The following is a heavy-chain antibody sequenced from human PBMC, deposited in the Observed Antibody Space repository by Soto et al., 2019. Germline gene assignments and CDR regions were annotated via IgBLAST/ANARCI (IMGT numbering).Heavy chain of an antibody. Sequence: GGSLRLSCAASGFTFSSYSMNWVRQAPGKGLEWVSYISSNRSTIYYADSVKGRFTISRDNSKNTLYLQMNSLRAEDTAVYYCSRNSGSYNYYYYGMDVWGQGTTVTVSS. J-gene: IGHJ6*02. V-gene: IGHV3-48*01. CDR3: SRNSGSYNYYYYGMDV. D-gene: IGHD1-26*01. CDR1: GFTFSSYS. CDR2: ISSNRSTI.